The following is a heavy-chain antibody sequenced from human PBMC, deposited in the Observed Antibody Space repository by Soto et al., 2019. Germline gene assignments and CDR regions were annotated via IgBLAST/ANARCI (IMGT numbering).Heavy chain of an antibody. CDR1: GYSFTSYW. V-gene: IGHV5-51*01. CDR3: ASGIAVAAISPYYYYGMDV. Sequence: HGESLKISCKGSGYSFTSYWIGWVRQMPGKGLEWMGIIYPGDSDTRYSPYLQGQVTISADKSISTAYMQWSSLKASDTAMYYCASGIAVAAISPYYYYGMDVWGQGTTVTVSS. CDR2: IYPGDSDT. D-gene: IGHD6-19*01. J-gene: IGHJ6*02.